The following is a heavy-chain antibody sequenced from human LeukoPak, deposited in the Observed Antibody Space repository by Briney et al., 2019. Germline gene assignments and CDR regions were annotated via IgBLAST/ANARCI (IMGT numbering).Heavy chain of an antibody. J-gene: IGHJ5*02. D-gene: IGHD3-9*01. CDR1: GYTFTSYG. Sequence: ASVKVSCKASGYTFTSYGISWVRQAPGQGLEWMGWISAYNGNTNYAQKLQGRVTMTTDTSTSTAYMELRSLRSDDTAVYYCARDVVLRYFDWLSAGVIRTKNWFDPWGQGTLVTVSS. CDR2: ISAYNGNT. CDR3: ARDVVLRYFDWLSAGVIRTKNWFDP. V-gene: IGHV1-18*01.